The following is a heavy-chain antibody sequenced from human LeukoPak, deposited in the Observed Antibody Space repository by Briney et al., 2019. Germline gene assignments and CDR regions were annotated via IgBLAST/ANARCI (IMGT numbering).Heavy chain of an antibody. CDR3: AREKCSGGICYSGFDC. CDR2: IYYSGST. Sequence: PSETLSLTCTVSGGSISSGDYFWSWIRQPPGKGLEWIGYIYYSGSTYYNSSLKSRVTISIDTSKNQFSLKLSSVTAAVTAVYYCAREKCSGGICYSGFDCWGQGTLITVSS. J-gene: IGHJ4*02. CDR1: GGSISSGDYF. D-gene: IGHD2-15*01. V-gene: IGHV4-30-4*01.